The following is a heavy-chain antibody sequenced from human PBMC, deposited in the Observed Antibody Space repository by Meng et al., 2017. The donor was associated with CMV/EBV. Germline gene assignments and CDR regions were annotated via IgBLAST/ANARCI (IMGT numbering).Heavy chain of an antibody. CDR3: ARDRIAARIYYGMDV. D-gene: IGHD6-6*01. Sequence: GESLKISCAASGFTFSSYSMNWVRQAPGKGLEWVSSISSSSSYIYYADSVKGRFTISRDNAKNSLYLQMNSLRAEDTAVYYCARDRIAARIYYGMDVWGQGTTVTSP. J-gene: IGHJ6*02. V-gene: IGHV3-21*01. CDR1: GFTFSSYS. CDR2: ISSSSSYI.